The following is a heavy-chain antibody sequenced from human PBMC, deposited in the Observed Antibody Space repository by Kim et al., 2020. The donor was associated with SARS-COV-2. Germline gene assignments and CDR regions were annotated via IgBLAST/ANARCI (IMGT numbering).Heavy chain of an antibody. D-gene: IGHD6-13*01. CDR2: EK. V-gene: IGHV3-7*01. Sequence: EKYYVDAGKGRFTISRDNAKNSLYRQMNSLRAEDTAVYYCASSRRGSSWCWGQGTLVTVSS. J-gene: IGHJ4*02. CDR3: ASSRRGSSWC.